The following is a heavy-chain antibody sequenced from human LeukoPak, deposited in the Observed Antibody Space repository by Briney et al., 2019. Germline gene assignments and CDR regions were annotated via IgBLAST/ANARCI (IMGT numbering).Heavy chain of an antibody. CDR1: GYTFIGYY. CDR2: VNPNGGGT. Sequence: GASVKVSCKGSGYTFIGYYMHWVRQAPGQGLEWMGWVNPNGGGTCYAQKFQGRVTMTRDTSISTAYMELSRLGSDDMAVYYCARSTKKAAYDASDVWGQGTMVTVSS. CDR3: ARSTKKAAYDASDV. D-gene: IGHD2-15*01. V-gene: IGHV1-2*02. J-gene: IGHJ3*01.